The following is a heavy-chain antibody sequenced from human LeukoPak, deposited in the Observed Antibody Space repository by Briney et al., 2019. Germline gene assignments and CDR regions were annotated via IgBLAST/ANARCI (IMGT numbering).Heavy chain of an antibody. J-gene: IGHJ4*02. CDR1: GFTFSGYS. CDR2: IDSSGNYI. CDR3: ARRGDGTYSFDY. D-gene: IGHD3-16*01. V-gene: IGHV3-21*01. Sequence: GGSLRLSCAASGFTFSGYSMNWVRQAPGRGLEWVSSIDSSGNYIYNADSLKGRFTISRDNAKNSLYLQMNSLRAEDTAVYYCARRGDGTYSFDYWGQGTLVTVSS.